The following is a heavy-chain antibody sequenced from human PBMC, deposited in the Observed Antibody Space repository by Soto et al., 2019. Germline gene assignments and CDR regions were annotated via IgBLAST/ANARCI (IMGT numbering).Heavy chain of an antibody. D-gene: IGHD3-16*01. J-gene: IGHJ6*02. CDR3: ADDWVGKATGLDV. Sequence: EVQLVESGGGLVKPGGSLRLSCAGSGYTFSSAWMNWVRQAPGKGLEWVGRIKSKTHGGTVDYAAPVKGRFTISREDSKYTLYKQRNSLEIAVTAFYSCADDWVGKATGLDVWGQGHTVTVS. CDR1: GYTFSSAW. V-gene: IGHV3-15*07. CDR2: IKSKTHGGTV.